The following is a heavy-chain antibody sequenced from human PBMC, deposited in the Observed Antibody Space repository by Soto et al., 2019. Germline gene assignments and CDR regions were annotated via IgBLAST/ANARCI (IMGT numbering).Heavy chain of an antibody. CDR2: ISYDGSNK. V-gene: IGHV3-30-3*01. Sequence: QVQLVESGGGVVQPGRSLRLSCAASGFTFSSYTMHWVRQAPGKGLEWVVVISYDGSNKYYADSVKGRFTISRDNSKNTLYLQMNSLRTEDTAGYYCARNGFIPFDYWGQGTLVTVSS. CDR3: ARNGFIPFDY. J-gene: IGHJ4*02. D-gene: IGHD2-8*01. CDR1: GFTFSSYT.